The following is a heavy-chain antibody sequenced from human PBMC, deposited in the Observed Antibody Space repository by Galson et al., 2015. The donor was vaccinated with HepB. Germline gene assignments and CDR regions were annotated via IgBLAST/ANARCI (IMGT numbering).Heavy chain of an antibody. J-gene: IGHJ4*02. V-gene: IGHV1-69*02. CDR1: GGTFSSYT. D-gene: IGHD2-2*02. CDR3: ARVENLDCSSTSCYIF. CDR2: IIPILGIA. Sequence: SVKVSCKASGGTFSSYTISWVRQAPGQGLEWMGRIIPILGIANYAQKFQGRVTITVDKSTSTAYMELSSLRSEDTAVYYCARVENLDCSSTSCYIFWGQGTLVTVSS.